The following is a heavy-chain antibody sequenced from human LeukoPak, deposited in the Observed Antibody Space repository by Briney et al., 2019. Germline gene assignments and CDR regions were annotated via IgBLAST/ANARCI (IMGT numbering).Heavy chain of an antibody. J-gene: IGHJ5*02. V-gene: IGHV3-9*01. CDR3: AKDYDP. CDR1: GFTFDDYA. CDR2: ISWNSGSI. Sequence: GRSLRLSCAASGFTFDDYAMHWVRQAPGKGLEWVSGISWNSGSIGYADSVKGRFTISRDNAKNSLYLQMNSLRAEDTALYYCAKDYDPWGQGTLVTVSS.